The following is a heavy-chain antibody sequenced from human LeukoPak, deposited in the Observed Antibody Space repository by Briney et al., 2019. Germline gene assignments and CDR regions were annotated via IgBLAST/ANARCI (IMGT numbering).Heavy chain of an antibody. D-gene: IGHD5-18*01. CDR3: ARSYNFDY. Sequence: GGSLRLSCAASGFTFSSYWMHWGRPAPGKGLVWVSRFNSDGSSTSYADSVKGRFTISRDNAKNTLYLQMNSLRAEDTAVYYCARSYNFDYWGQGTLVTVSS. CDR2: FNSDGSST. V-gene: IGHV3-74*01. J-gene: IGHJ4*02. CDR1: GFTFSSYW.